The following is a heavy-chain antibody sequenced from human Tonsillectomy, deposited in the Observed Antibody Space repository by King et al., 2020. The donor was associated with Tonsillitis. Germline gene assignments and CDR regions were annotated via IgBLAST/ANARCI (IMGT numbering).Heavy chain of an antibody. D-gene: IGHD3-22*01. V-gene: IGHV1-2*02. J-gene: IGHJ4*02. CDR1: GYTFTDYY. CDR3: ARAFDTSGYYYSFDY. CDR2: INPKSGAT. Sequence: QLVQSGAEVKKPGASVKVSCKASGYTFTDYYFHWVRQAPGQGLEWMGWINPKSGATWYAQKFRGIMTRDTSISTAYMELCRLRYDDTAVYYCARAFDTSGYYYSFDYWGQGTLVTVSS.